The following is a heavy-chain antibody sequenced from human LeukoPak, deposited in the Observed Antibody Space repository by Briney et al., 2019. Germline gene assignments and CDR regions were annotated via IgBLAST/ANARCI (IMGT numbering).Heavy chain of an antibody. D-gene: IGHD3-22*01. Sequence: SETLSLTCTVSGGSISSSSYYWGWIRQPPGKGLEWIGSIHYSGSTYYNPSLKSRVTISVDTSKNQFSLKLSSVTAADTAVYYCARRTYYDSSGYYMPAYWGQGTLVTVSS. V-gene: IGHV4-39*01. J-gene: IGHJ4*02. CDR1: GGSISSSSYY. CDR3: ARRTYYDSSGYYMPAY. CDR2: IHYSGST.